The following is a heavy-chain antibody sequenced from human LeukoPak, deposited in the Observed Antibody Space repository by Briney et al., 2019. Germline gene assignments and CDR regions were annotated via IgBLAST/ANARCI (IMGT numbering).Heavy chain of an antibody. CDR3: ARDLEGSGSFYRPSYDY. CDR1: GFSFSSYG. V-gene: IGHV3-23*01. D-gene: IGHD3-10*01. J-gene: IGHJ4*02. Sequence: GGSLRLSCATSGFSFSSYGMSWVRQAPGKGLEWVSSISGLSGRTYYADSVKGRVTISRDNSKNALSLQMNSLRAEDTAVYYCARDLEGSGSFYRPSYDYWGQGTLVTVSS. CDR2: ISGLSGRT.